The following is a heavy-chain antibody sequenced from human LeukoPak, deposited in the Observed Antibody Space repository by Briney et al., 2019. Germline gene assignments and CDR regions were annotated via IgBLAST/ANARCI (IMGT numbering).Heavy chain of an antibody. D-gene: IGHD3-10*01. CDR3: ARDSVLLWFGNLPYYFDI. Sequence: SQTLSLTCTVSGGSISSGSYYWSWIRQPAGKGLEWIGRIYTSGSTNYNPSLKSRVTISVDTSKNQYSLKLSSVTAAETAVYYCARDSVLLWFGNLPYYFDIWGQGTLVTVSS. CDR2: IYTSGST. V-gene: IGHV4-61*02. CDR1: GGSISSGSYY. J-gene: IGHJ4*02.